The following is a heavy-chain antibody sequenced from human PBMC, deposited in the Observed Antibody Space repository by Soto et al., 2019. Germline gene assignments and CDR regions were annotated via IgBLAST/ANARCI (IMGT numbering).Heavy chain of an antibody. D-gene: IGHD3-10*01. J-gene: IGHJ6*02. Sequence: SETLSLTCALSGNSISSSNWWIWIRQPPGKGLEWIGYIYYSGSTYYNPSLKSRVTISVDTSKNQFSLKLSSVTAAGTAVYYCARDYGSGSYPDVAYGMDVWGQGTTVTVSS. CDR3: ARDYGSGSYPDVAYGMDV. CDR2: IYYSGST. CDR1: GNSISSSNW. V-gene: IGHV4-30-4*01.